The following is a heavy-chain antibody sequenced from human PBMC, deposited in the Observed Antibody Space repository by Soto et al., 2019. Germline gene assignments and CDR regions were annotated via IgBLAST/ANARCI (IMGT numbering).Heavy chain of an antibody. CDR2: IIPIFGTA. D-gene: IGHD5-12*01. J-gene: IGHJ4*02. Sequence: GGSVKVSCKASGGTFSSYAISWVRQAPGQGLEWMGGIIPIFGTANYAQKFQGRVTITADESTSTAYMELSSLRSEDTAVYYCARSDGYPPLVPFDYWGQGTLVTVSS. CDR1: GGTFSSYA. V-gene: IGHV1-69*13. CDR3: ARSDGYPPLVPFDY.